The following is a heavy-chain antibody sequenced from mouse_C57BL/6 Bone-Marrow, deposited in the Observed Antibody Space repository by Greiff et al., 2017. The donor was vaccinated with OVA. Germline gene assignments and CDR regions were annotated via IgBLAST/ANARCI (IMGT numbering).Heavy chain of an antibody. D-gene: IGHD2-4*01. CDR1: GYTFTSYW. CDR2: IYPGSGST. J-gene: IGHJ2*01. V-gene: IGHV1-55*01. CDR3: ATYDYDVDY. Sequence: QVQLKESGAELVKPGASVKMSCKASGYTFTSYWITWVKQRPGQGLEWIGDIYPGSGSTNYNEKFKSKATLTVDTSSSTAYMQLSSLTSEDSAVYYCATYDYDVDYWGQGTTLTVSS.